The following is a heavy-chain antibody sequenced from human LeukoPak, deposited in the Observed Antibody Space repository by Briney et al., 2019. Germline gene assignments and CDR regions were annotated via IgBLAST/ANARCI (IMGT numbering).Heavy chain of an antibody. CDR2: IYYSGST. CDR1: GDSISGNGYY. V-gene: IGHV4-39*07. CDR3: ARASIAAAVGAFDI. D-gene: IGHD6-13*01. J-gene: IGHJ3*02. Sequence: PSETLSLTCTVSGDSISGNGYYWGWIRQPPGKGLEWIGSIYYSGSTYYNPSLKSRVTISVDTSKNQFSLKLSSVTAADTAVYYCARASIAAAVGAFDIWGQGTMVTVSS.